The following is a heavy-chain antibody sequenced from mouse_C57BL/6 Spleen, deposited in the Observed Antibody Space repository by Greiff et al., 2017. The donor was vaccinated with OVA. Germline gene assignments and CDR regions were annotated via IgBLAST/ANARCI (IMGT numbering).Heavy chain of an antibody. CDR2: INPSNGGT. D-gene: IGHD1-1*01. CDR1: GYTFTSYW. J-gene: IGHJ1*03. CDR3: AREGVTTVALDFDV. Sequence: QVQLQQPGTELVKPGASVKLSCKASGYTFTSYWMHWVKQRPGQGLEWIGNINPSNGGTNYNEKFKSKATLTVDKSSSTAYMQLSSLTSEDSAVYYCAREGVTTVALDFDVWGTGTTVTVSS. V-gene: IGHV1-53*01.